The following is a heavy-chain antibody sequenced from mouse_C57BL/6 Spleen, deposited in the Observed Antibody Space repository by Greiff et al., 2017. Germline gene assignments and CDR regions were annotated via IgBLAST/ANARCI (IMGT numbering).Heavy chain of an antibody. CDR3: ARRELTGTGFDY. CDR1: GYAFSSYW. V-gene: IGHV1-80*01. D-gene: IGHD4-1*01. Sequence: QVQLQQSGAEQVKPGASVKISCKASGYAFSSYWMNWVKQRPGKGLEWIGQIYPGDGDTNYNGKFKGKATLTADKSSSTAYMQLSSLTSEDSAVYFCARRELTGTGFDYWGQGTTLTVSS. J-gene: IGHJ2*01. CDR2: IYPGDGDT.